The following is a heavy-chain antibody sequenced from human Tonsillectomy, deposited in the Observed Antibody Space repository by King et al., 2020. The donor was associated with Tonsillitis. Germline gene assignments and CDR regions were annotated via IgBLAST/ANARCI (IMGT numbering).Heavy chain of an antibody. V-gene: IGHV1-69*01. D-gene: IGHD2-8*01. CDR2: IFGTA. J-gene: IGHJ1*01. CDR3: ARGGTYCTNPRCSKYFQH. CDR1: GGTFNSYT. Sequence: QLVQSGAEVKKPGSSVKVSCKASGGTFNSYTISWVRQAPGQGLEWMGGIFGTANYAQQFQGRVTITADESTSTDYMEMSSLRSEDTAVYYCARGGTYCTNPRCSKYFQHWGQGTLVTVSS.